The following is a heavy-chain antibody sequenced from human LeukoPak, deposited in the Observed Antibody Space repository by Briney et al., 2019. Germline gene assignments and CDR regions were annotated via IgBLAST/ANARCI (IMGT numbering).Heavy chain of an antibody. Sequence: GGSLGLSCAASGFTFDDYAMHWVRQAPGKGLEWVALISWEGDTTYYADSVRGRFTISRDNSKNSLYLQMNSLRTEDTAFYYCTRDTDYGSATNYFDSWGQGTLVSVSS. CDR1: GFTFDDYA. J-gene: IGHJ4*02. CDR3: TRDTDYGSATNYFDS. D-gene: IGHD3-10*01. CDR2: ISWEGDTT. V-gene: IGHV3-43*01.